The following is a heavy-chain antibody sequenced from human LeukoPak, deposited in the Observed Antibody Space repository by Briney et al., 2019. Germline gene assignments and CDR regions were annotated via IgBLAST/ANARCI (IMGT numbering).Heavy chain of an antibody. D-gene: IGHD3-3*01. V-gene: IGHV3-21*01. Sequence: PGGSLRLSCAASGFTFSSYAMSWVRQAPGKGLEWVSSISSSSSYIYYADSVKGRFTISRDNAKNSLYLQMNSLRAEDTAVYYCARGSYDFWSGYYAYMDVWGKGTTVTVSS. CDR1: GFTFSSYA. CDR3: ARGSYDFWSGYYAYMDV. J-gene: IGHJ6*03. CDR2: ISSSSSYI.